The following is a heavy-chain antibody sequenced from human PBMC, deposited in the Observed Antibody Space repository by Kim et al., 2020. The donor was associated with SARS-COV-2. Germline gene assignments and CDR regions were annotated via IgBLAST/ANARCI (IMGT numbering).Heavy chain of an antibody. CDR1: GYTFTSYA. D-gene: IGHD3-16*02. CDR2: INTNTGNP. CDR3: ARDSGYYDYVWGSYRPTYGMDV. Sequence: ASVKVSCKASGYTFTSYAMNWVRQAPGQGLEWMGWINTNTGNPTYAQGFTGRFVFSLDTSVSTAYLQISSLKAEDTAVYYCARDSGYYDYVWGSYRPTYGMDVWGQGTTVTVSS. J-gene: IGHJ6*02. V-gene: IGHV7-4-1*02.